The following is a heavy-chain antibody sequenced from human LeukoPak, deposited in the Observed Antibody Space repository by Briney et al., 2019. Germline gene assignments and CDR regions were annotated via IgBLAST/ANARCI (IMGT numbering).Heavy chain of an antibody. D-gene: IGHD5-12*01. CDR2: MSPDSGYT. V-gene: IGHV1-8*01. J-gene: IGHJ4*02. CDR3: EIYTGYDSF. Sequence: APVKVSCKASGYTFTSYDITWVRQATGQGLEWMGWMSPDSGYTGYAQTFQGRVTLTRNTSVSTAFMELSSLRSEDTAVYYCEIYTGYDSFWGQGTLVTVSS. CDR1: GYTFTSYD.